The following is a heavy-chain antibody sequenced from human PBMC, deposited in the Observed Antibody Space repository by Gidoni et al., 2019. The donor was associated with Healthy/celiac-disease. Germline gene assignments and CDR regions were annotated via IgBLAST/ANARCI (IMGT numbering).Heavy chain of an antibody. Sequence: QVQLVQSGAEVKKPGSSVKVSCKASGGTFSSYAISWVRQAPGQGLEWMGGIIPIFGTANYAQKFQGRVTITADESTSTAYMELSSLRTEDTAVYYCARDRGGYYDFWSGDDSMDVWGQGTTVTVSS. CDR2: IIPIFGTA. CDR3: ARDRGGYYDFWSGDDSMDV. J-gene: IGHJ6*02. D-gene: IGHD3-3*01. V-gene: IGHV1-69*01. CDR1: GGTFSSYA.